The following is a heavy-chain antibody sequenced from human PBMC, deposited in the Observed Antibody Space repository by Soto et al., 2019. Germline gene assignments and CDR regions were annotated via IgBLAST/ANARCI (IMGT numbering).Heavy chain of an antibody. CDR3: ARDAVVVAATGNWFDP. Sequence: QVQLVESGGGVVQPGRSLRLSCAASGFTFSSYAMHWVRQAPGKGLEWVAVISYDGSNKYYADSVKGRFTISRDNSKNTLYLQMNSLRAEDTAVYYCARDAVVVAATGNWFDPWGQGTLVTVSS. D-gene: IGHD2-15*01. CDR2: ISYDGSNK. V-gene: IGHV3-30-3*01. J-gene: IGHJ5*02. CDR1: GFTFSSYA.